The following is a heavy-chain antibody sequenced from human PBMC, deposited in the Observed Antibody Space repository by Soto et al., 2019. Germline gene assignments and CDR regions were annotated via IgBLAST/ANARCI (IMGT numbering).Heavy chain of an antibody. CDR1: GYTFTSYG. J-gene: IGHJ4*02. Sequence: ASVKVSCKASGYTFTSYGISWVRQAPGQGLEWMGWISAYNGNTNYAQKLQGRVTMTTDTSTSTAYMELRSLRSDDTAVYYCARAYYYDSSGFSDFDYWGQGTLVTVSS. CDR2: ISAYNGNT. CDR3: ARAYYYDSSGFSDFDY. V-gene: IGHV1-18*01. D-gene: IGHD3-22*01.